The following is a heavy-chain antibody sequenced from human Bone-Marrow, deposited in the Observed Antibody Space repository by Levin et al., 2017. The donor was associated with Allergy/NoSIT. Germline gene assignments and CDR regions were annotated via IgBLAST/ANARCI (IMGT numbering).Heavy chain of an antibody. V-gene: IGHV1-69*01. J-gene: IGHJ6*03. Sequence: KISCKASGGTFSSYAMSWVRQVPGQGLEWMGGIIPFFDTTNYAQKFQGRVTITADESTSTAYMELSGLRSEDTAVYYCASVTMGKGELTYDYYHMDVWGRGTTVSVSS. CDR3: ASVTMGKGELTYDYYHMDV. D-gene: IGHD3-10*01. CDR1: GGTFSSYA. CDR2: IIPFFDTT.